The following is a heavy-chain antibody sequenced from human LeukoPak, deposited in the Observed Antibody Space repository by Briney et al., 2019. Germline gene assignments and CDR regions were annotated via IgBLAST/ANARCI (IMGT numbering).Heavy chain of an antibody. V-gene: IGHV3-48*01. Sequence: GGSLRLSCAASAFTFSSYGMNWVRQAPGKGLEWVSYISSSSSTIYYADSVKGRFTISRDNAKNSLYLQMNSLRAEDTAVYFCARGGYSSSHAFDIWGQGTMVTVSS. D-gene: IGHD6-19*01. CDR1: AFTFSSYG. CDR3: ARGGYSSSHAFDI. J-gene: IGHJ3*02. CDR2: ISSSSSTI.